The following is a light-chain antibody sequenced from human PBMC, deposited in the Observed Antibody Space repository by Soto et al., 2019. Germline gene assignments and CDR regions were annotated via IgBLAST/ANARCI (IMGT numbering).Light chain of an antibody. V-gene: IGLV2-14*01. Sequence: QSALTQPASVSGSPGQSITISCTGTSSDVGGYNYVYWYQQHPGKAPKLMIYDVSNRPSGVSNRFSGSKSGNTASLTISGLQAEDEADYYCSSYTSSSCVVFGGGTKVTVL. CDR3: SSYTSSSCVV. J-gene: IGLJ2*01. CDR2: DVS. CDR1: SSDVGGYNY.